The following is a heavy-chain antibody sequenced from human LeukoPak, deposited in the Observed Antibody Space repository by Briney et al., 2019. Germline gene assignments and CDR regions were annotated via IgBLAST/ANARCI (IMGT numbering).Heavy chain of an antibody. V-gene: IGHV1-69*04. J-gene: IGHJ4*02. CDR3: ARDSGYAIPYFDY. Sequence: SVKVSCKASGGTFSSYAISWVRQAPGQGLELMGRIIPILGIANYAQKFQGRVTITADKSTSTAYMELSILRSEDTAVYYCARDSGYAIPYFDYWGQGTLVTVSS. CDR2: IIPILGIA. CDR1: GGTFSSYA. D-gene: IGHD5-12*01.